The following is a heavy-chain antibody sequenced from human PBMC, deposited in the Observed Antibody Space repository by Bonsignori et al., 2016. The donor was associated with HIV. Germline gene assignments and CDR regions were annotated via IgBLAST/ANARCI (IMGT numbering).Heavy chain of an antibody. J-gene: IGHJ6*03. Sequence: WIRQPPGKGLEWVSAISGSGGSTYYADSVKGRFTISRDNSKNTLYLQMNSLRAEDTAVYYCAKDSPPRYYDFWSGYYYYYYYYMDVWGKGTTVTVSS. V-gene: IGHV3-23*01. D-gene: IGHD3-3*01. CDR2: ISGSGGST. CDR3: AKDSPPRYYDFWSGYYYYYYYYMDV.